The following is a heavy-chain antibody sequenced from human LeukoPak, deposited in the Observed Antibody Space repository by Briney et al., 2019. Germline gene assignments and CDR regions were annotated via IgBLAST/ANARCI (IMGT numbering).Heavy chain of an antibody. CDR3: AKRAGPRYCSSTSCLLFDY. CDR2: ISGGGGTT. Sequence: GGSLRLSCAASGFTFSSCAMTWVRQAPGKGLEWVSVISGGGGTTYYADSVKGRFTISRDNSKNTLYLQMNSLRAVDTAVYYCAKRAGPRYCSSTSCLLFDYWGQGTLVTVSS. J-gene: IGHJ4*02. V-gene: IGHV3-23*01. CDR1: GFTFSSCA. D-gene: IGHD2-2*01.